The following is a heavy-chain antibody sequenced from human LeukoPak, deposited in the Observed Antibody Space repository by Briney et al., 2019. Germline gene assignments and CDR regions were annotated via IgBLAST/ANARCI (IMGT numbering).Heavy chain of an antibody. CDR2: ISGSGGST. CDR1: GFTFSSYA. CDR3: AKTTPFYCSSTSCHVGWFDP. V-gene: IGHV3-23*01. J-gene: IGHJ5*02. D-gene: IGHD2-2*01. Sequence: GGSLRLSRAASGFTFSSYAMSWVRQAPGKGLEWVLAISGSGGSTYYADSVKGRFTISRDNSKNTLYLQMNSLRAEDTAVYYCAKTTPFYCSSTSCHVGWFDPWGQGTLVTVSS.